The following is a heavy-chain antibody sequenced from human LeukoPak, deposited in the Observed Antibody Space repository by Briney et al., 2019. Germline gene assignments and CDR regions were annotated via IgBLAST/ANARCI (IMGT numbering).Heavy chain of an antibody. D-gene: IGHD2-15*01. Sequence: ASVKVSCKASGYTFTGYYMHWVRQAPGQGLEWMGWINPNSGGTNYARKFPGRVSMTRATSISTAYMELSRLRSDDTAVYYCARGPDIVVVVAATFDYWGQGTLVTVSS. CDR2: INPNSGGT. J-gene: IGHJ4*02. V-gene: IGHV1-2*02. CDR3: ARGPDIVVVVAATFDY. CDR1: GYTFTGYY.